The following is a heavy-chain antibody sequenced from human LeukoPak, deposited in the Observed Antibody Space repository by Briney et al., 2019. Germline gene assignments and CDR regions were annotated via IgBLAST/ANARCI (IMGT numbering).Heavy chain of an antibody. CDR2: IYHSGST. CDR1: GYSMSSGYY. CDR3: ASGPRDRYTIPHFDY. D-gene: IGHD5-24*01. J-gene: IGHJ4*02. V-gene: IGHV4-38-2*02. Sequence: SETLSLTCTVSGYSMSSGYYWGWIRQPPGKGLEWIGSIYHSGSTYYNPSLKSRVTISVDTSKNQFSLKLSSVTAADTAVYYCASGPRDRYTIPHFDYWGQGTLVPVSS.